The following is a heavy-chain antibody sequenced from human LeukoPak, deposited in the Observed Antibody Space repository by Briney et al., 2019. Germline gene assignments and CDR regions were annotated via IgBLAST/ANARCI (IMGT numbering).Heavy chain of an antibody. CDR2: IYHSGST. D-gene: IGHD3-10*01. V-gene: IGHV4-38-2*02. CDR3: ARERDYGSGSSDGMDV. Sequence: SETLSLTCTVSGYSISSGYYWGWIRQPPGKGLEWIGYIYHSGSTYYNPSLKSRVTISVDRSKNQFSLRLSSVTAADTAVYYCARERDYGSGSSDGMDVWGQGTTVTVSS. J-gene: IGHJ6*02. CDR1: GYSISSGYY.